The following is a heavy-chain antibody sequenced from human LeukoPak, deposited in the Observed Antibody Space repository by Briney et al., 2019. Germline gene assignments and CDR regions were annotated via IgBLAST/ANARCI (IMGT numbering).Heavy chain of an antibody. CDR1: GGSFSGYY. J-gene: IGHJ4*02. CDR2: INHSGST. V-gene: IGHV4-34*01. CDR3: ARVGATPGPLDY. Sequence: SETLSLTCAVYGGSFSGYYWSWIRQPPGKGLEWIGEINHSGSTNYNPSLKSRVTISVDTSKNQFSLKLSSVTAADTAVYYCARVGATPGPLDYWGQGTLVTVSS. D-gene: IGHD1-26*01.